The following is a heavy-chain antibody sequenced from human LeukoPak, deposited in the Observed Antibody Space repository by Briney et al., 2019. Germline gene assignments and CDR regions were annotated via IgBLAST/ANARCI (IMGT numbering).Heavy chain of an antibody. CDR1: GGSISGTSYY. Sequence: PSETLSLTCTVSGGSISGTSYYWGWIRQPPGKGPEWIGSIHYSGRTYYKPSLKSRVTISVDTSKYQFSLKLTSVTSADTAVYYCARPPGFSTSFWDWGQGTLVTVSS. CDR2: IHYSGRT. V-gene: IGHV4-39*01. D-gene: IGHD2-2*01. J-gene: IGHJ4*02. CDR3: ARPPGFSTSFWD.